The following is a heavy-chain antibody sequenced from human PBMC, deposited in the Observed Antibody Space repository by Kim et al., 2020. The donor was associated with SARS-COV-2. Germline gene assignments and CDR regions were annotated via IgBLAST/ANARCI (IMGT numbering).Heavy chain of an antibody. J-gene: IGHJ6*02. D-gene: IGHD4-17*01. CDR2: IYYSGST. CDR3: ARDRRYGDYLFSRGGYYYGMDV. CDR1: GGSISSYY. Sequence: SETLSLTCTVSGGSISSYYWSWIRQPPGKGLEWIGYIYYSGSTNYNPSLKSRVTISVDTSKNQFSLKLSSVTAADTAVYYCARDRRYGDYLFSRGGYYYGMDVWGQGTTVTVSS. V-gene: IGHV4-59*01.